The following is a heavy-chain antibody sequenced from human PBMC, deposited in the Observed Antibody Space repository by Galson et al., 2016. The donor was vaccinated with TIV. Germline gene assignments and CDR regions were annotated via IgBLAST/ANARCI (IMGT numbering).Heavy chain of an antibody. Sequence: SLRLSCAASGFTFSGYAMHWVRQAPGKGLEWLAVISYDGNDKYYSDSVKGRFTISRDNSKDTLILQMKSLRGEDTAVYYCARTVTENVYYSGLDVWGQGTTVTVSS. J-gene: IGHJ6*02. CDR1: GFTFSGYA. V-gene: IGHV3-30*04. CDR2: ISYDGNDK. D-gene: IGHD2-21*02. CDR3: ARTVTENVYYSGLDV.